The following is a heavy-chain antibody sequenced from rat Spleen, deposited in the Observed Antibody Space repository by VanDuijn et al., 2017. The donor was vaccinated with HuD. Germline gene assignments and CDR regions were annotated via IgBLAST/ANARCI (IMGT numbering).Heavy chain of an antibody. CDR3: TREAEPLYVMDA. CDR1: GFTFSDYN. Sequence: EVQLVESGGGLVQPGRSLKLSCAASGFTFSDYNMAWVRQAPKKGLEWVATIIYDGTRTFYRDSVKGRFTISRDNAKSTLYLQMNSLRSEDTATYYCTREAEPLYVMDAWGQGASVTVSS. V-gene: IGHV5S10*01. D-gene: IGHD3-4*01. CDR2: IIYDGTRT. J-gene: IGHJ4*01.